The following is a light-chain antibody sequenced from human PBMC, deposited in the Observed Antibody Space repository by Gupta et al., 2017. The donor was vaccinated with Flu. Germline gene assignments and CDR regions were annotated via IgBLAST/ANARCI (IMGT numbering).Light chain of an antibody. Sequence: ISCRSSQSLLHSDGYNYLDWYLQKPGQSPQLLINLGSDRASGVPDRFSGSGSGTDFSLQISRVEAEDVGVYYCMQALQTPCTFGQGTKLEIK. CDR2: LGS. J-gene: IGKJ2*02. CDR3: MQALQTPCT. CDR1: QSLLHSDGYNY. V-gene: IGKV2-28*01.